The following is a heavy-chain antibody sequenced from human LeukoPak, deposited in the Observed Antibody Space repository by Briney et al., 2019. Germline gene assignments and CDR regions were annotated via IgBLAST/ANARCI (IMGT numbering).Heavy chain of an antibody. J-gene: IGHJ3*02. CDR2: MNPNSGNT. D-gene: IGHD6-19*01. Sequence: GASVKVSCKASGYTFTSYDINWVRQATGQGLEWMGWMNPNSGNTGYAQKFQGRVTMTRNTSISTAYMELSSLRSEDTAVYYCARSARQWLVRADRAFDIWGQGTMVTVSS. CDR1: GYTFTSYD. V-gene: IGHV1-8*01. CDR3: ARSARQWLVRADRAFDI.